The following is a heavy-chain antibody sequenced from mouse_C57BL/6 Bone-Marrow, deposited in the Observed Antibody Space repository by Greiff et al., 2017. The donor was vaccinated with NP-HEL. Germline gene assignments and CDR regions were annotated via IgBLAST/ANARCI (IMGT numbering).Heavy chain of an antibody. CDR2: IRNKANGYTI. V-gene: IGHV7-3*01. J-gene: IGHJ4*01. D-gene: IGHD2-4*01. CDR1: GFTFTDYY. Sequence: EVQLVESGGGLVQPGGSLSLSCAASGFTFTDYYMSWVRQPPGKALEWVGFIRNKANGYTIEYSASVKGRFTISRDNSQSILYLQMNALRAEDSATYYCARSIYYDYADDPFYGMDYWGQRTSVTVSS. CDR3: ARSIYYDYADDPFYGMDY.